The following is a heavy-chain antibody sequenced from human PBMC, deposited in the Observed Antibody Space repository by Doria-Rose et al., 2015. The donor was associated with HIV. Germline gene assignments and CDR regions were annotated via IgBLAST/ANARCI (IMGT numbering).Heavy chain of an antibody. CDR2: LNVGNGDT. V-gene: IGHV1-3*01. J-gene: IGHJ4*02. CDR1: GYTFSAYA. D-gene: IGHD6-13*01. CDR3: ARIHSLSSSSLGH. Sequence: VQLVQSGAEVKKPGASVTVSCKTSGYTFSAYAIHWVRQAPGQRLEGMGWLNVGNGDTRYSRKFQDRVTITSDTSANAGYMALSSLRSEDTAVYYCARIHSLSSSSLGHWGQGTLVTVSS.